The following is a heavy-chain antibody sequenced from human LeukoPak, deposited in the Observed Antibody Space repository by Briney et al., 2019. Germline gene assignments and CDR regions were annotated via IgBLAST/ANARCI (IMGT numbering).Heavy chain of an antibody. D-gene: IGHD6-19*01. Sequence: GGSLRLSCAASGFTFSNYWMSWVRQAPGKGLEWVANIKQNGSEKYYVDSVKGRFTISRDNAKNPLYLQMNSLRVEDKDVYYCARVQGSSGPGIFEYWGRGTLVRVSS. CDR3: ARVQGSSGPGIFEY. V-gene: IGHV3-7*01. CDR1: GFTFSNYW. CDR2: IKQNGSEK. J-gene: IGHJ4*02.